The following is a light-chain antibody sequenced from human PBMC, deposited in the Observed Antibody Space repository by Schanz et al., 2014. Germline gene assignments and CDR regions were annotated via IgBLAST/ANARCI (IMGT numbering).Light chain of an antibody. CDR3: QQYGSSPPWT. CDR1: ETVNGRF. Sequence: EIVLTQSPGTLSLSPGETATLSCRASETVNGRFLAWYQQKPGQAPRLLIYNASRRATGIPDRFSGSGSGTDFTLTISRLEPEDFAVYYCQQYGSSPPWTFGQGTKVEIK. V-gene: IGKV3-20*01. CDR2: NAS. J-gene: IGKJ1*01.